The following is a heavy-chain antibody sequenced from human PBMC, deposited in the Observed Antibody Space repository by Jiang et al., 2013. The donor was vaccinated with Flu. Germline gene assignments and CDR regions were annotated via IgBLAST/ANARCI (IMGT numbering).Heavy chain of an antibody. J-gene: IGHJ4*02. D-gene: IGHD2-8*01. V-gene: IGHV3-7*01. Sequence: DSVKGRFSTSRDDAKNSLYLQMNSLRAEDTAIYYCVRDFWERQWWRWGQGTLVTVSS. CDR3: VRDFWERQWWR.